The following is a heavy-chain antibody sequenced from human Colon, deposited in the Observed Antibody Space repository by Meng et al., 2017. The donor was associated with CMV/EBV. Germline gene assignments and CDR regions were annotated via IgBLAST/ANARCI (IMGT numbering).Heavy chain of an antibody. CDR2: IKQDGSEK. CDR1: ASTFSSDW. J-gene: IGHJ6*02. CDR3: ARDRYRYCSLTSCYYYGMDV. Sequence: GGSLRLSCVASASTFSSDWMSWVRQAPGKGLEWVANIKQDGSEKYYVDSVKGRYTTSRDHAKNSLYLQMNSLRAEDTAVYYCARDRYRYCSLTSCYYYGMDVWGQGTTVTVSS. D-gene: IGHD2-2*01. V-gene: IGHV3-7*01.